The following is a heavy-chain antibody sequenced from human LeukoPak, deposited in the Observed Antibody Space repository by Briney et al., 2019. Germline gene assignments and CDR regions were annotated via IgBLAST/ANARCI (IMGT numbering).Heavy chain of an antibody. Sequence: GGSLRLSCSASGFTFSDHYMDWVRQAPGMGLEWVGRTRNKANSYTTEYAASVKGSFTISRDDSKNSLYLQMSSLKTEDTAVYYCARARVAATRPFDYWGQGTLVTVSS. CDR2: TRNKANSYTT. J-gene: IGHJ4*02. CDR3: ARARVAATRPFDY. D-gene: IGHD2-15*01. V-gene: IGHV3-72*01. CDR1: GFTFSDHY.